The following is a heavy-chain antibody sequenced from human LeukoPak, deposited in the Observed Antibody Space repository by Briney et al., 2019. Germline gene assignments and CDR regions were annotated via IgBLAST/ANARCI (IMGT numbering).Heavy chain of an antibody. D-gene: IGHD4-23*01. J-gene: IGHJ6*02. CDR3: ANDYGGNSDYYGMDV. V-gene: IGHV3-23*01. Sequence: GSLLLSCAASGFTFSSYAMSWVRPAPGKGLEWVSAISGSGGSTYYADSVKGRFTISRDNSKNTLYLQMNSLRAEDTAVYYCANDYGGNSDYYGMDVWGQGTTVTVSS. CDR1: GFTFSSYA. CDR2: ISGSGGST.